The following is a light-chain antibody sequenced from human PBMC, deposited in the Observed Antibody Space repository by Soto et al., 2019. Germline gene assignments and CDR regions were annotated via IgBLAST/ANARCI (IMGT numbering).Light chain of an antibody. J-gene: IGKJ5*01. Sequence: DILMPQSPFSLSASVGDRVTVPWRASQSINSKLNWYQQKPGEVPKLLIYAATSLQSGVPSRFSGSGSGTDFTLTISCRQSEDFATYYCQQYYSYPSITFGQGTRLEIK. CDR3: QQYYSYPSIT. CDR2: AAT. CDR1: QSINSK. V-gene: IGKV1-39*01.